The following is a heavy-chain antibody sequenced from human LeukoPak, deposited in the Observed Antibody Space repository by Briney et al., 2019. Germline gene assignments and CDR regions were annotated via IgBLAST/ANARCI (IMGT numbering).Heavy chain of an antibody. Sequence: SETLSLTRTVSGGSISSYYWSWIRQPPGKGLEWIGYIYYSGSMYYNPSLKSRVTISVDTSKNQFSLKLSSVTAADTAVYYCAIFLNTDAFDIWGQGTMVTVSS. CDR1: GGSISSYY. V-gene: IGHV4-59*06. CDR2: IYYSGSM. CDR3: AIFLNTDAFDI. D-gene: IGHD3-3*01. J-gene: IGHJ3*02.